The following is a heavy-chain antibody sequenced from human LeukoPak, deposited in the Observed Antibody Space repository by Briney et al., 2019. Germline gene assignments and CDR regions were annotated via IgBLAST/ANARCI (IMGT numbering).Heavy chain of an antibody. CDR3: ARGPHGTGYSSSWYDWFDP. V-gene: IGHV1-8*02. J-gene: IGHJ5*02. CDR1: GYTFTSYG. Sequence: ASVTVSCKASGYTFTSYGISWVRQAPGPGLEWMRRMNPNRGNTGYAQKFQGRVTMTRNTSISTAYMELSSLRSEDTAVYYCARGPHGTGYSSSWYDWFDPWGQGTLVTVSS. D-gene: IGHD6-13*01. CDR2: MNPNRGNT.